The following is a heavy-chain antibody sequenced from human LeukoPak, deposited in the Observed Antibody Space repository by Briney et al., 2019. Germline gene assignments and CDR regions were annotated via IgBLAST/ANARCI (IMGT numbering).Heavy chain of an antibody. D-gene: IGHD3-3*01. Sequence: PGRSLRLSCAASGFTFSSYGMHWVRQAPGKGLEWVAVIWYDGSNKYYADSVKGRFTISRDNSKNTLYLQMNSLRAEDTAVYYCARTYYDFWSGYYGTPFDYWGQGTLVTVSS. J-gene: IGHJ4*02. V-gene: IGHV3-33*01. CDR3: ARTYYDFWSGYYGTPFDY. CDR2: IWYDGSNK. CDR1: GFTFSSYG.